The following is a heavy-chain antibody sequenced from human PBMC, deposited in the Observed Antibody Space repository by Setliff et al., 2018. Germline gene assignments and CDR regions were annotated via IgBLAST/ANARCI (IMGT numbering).Heavy chain of an antibody. Sequence: PGGSLRLSCAASEFRFSDYNMNWVRQAPGKGLEWVASISPSGSFIYYADSVKGRFTISRDNSRRSVLPQIDSLRAEDTAVYYCARSPANGGHDAFDIWGQGTMVTVSS. D-gene: IGHD6-25*01. CDR1: EFRFSDYN. J-gene: IGHJ3*02. V-gene: IGHV3-21*01. CDR3: ARSPANGGHDAFDI. CDR2: ISPSGSFI.